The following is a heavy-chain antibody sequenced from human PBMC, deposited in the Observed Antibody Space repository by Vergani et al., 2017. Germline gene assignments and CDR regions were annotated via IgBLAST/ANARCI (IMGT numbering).Heavy chain of an antibody. CDR2: ISGSGGST. CDR1: GFTFSSYA. D-gene: IGHD3-10*01. J-gene: IGHJ5*02. CDR3: AKELDGSGSYYKIPNWFDP. V-gene: IGHV3-23*01. Sequence: EVQLLESGGGLVQPGGSLRLSCAASGFTFSSYAMSWVRQAPGKGLEWVSAISGSGGSTYYADSVKGRFTISRDNSKNTLYLQMNSLRAEDTAVYYCAKELDGSGSYYKIPNWFDPWGQGTLVTVSS.